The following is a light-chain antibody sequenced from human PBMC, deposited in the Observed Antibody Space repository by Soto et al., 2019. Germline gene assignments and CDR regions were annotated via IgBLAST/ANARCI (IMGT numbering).Light chain of an antibody. CDR2: TAS. Sequence: DIQVTHSPCALSLSKRGRVTLTCRASQSVSRNLTWYRQQSGQAPKLLIYTASNLHSGVPSRFSGSGSGTDFTLTISSLQPEDFTSYCCQQSESTPLTFGGGTKVDI. CDR1: QSVSRN. V-gene: IGKV1-39*01. J-gene: IGKJ4*01. CDR3: QQSESTPLT.